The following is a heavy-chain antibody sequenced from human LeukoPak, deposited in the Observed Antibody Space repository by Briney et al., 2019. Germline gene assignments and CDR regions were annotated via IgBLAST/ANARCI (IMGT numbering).Heavy chain of an antibody. J-gene: IGHJ3*02. V-gene: IGHV1-2*02. Sequence: ASVKVSCKASGYTFTGYYMHGVRQAPGQGLEWMGWINPNSGGTNYAQKFQGRVTMTRDTSISTAYMELSRLRSDDTAVYYCAREAVLRFLEYAFDIWGKGTMVTVSS. CDR2: INPNSGGT. CDR3: AREAVLRFLEYAFDI. D-gene: IGHD3-3*01. CDR1: GYTFTGYY.